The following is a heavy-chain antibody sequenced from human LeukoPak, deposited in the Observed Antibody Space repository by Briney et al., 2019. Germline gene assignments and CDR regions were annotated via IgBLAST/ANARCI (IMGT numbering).Heavy chain of an antibody. Sequence: PGGSLRLSCAASGFTFSSYEMNWVRQAPGKGLEWVSYICSSGSTIYYAVSVKGRFTISRDNAKNSLYLQMNSLRAGDTAVYYCARPPPTKRDSGSQPWGQGTLVTVSS. CDR1: GFTFSSYE. CDR2: ICSSGSTI. D-gene: IGHD1-26*01. CDR3: ARPPPTKRDSGSQP. V-gene: IGHV3-48*03. J-gene: IGHJ4*02.